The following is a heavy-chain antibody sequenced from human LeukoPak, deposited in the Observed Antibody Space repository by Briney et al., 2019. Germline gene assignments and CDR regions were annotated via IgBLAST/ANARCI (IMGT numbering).Heavy chain of an antibody. CDR3: ARDSGPYSSSWYGNNWFDP. CDR1: GYSISSGYY. V-gene: IGHV4-38-2*02. Sequence: PSETLSLTCTVSGYSISSGYYWGWIRPPPGKGLEWIGSIYHSGSTYYNPSLKSRVTISVDTSKNQFSLKLSSVTAADTAVYYCARDSGPYSSSWYGNNWFDPWGQGTLVTVSS. D-gene: IGHD6-13*01. CDR2: IYHSGST. J-gene: IGHJ5*02.